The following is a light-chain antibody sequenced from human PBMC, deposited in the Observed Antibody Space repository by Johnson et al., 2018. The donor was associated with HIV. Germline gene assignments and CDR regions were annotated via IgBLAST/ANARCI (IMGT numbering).Light chain of an antibody. V-gene: IGLV1-51*02. J-gene: IGLJ1*01. Sequence: QSVLTQPPSVSAAPGQKVTISCSGSNSNIGNNYVSWYQQLPGTAPKLLIYESTNRPSGIPDRFSGSKSGTSATLGITGLQTGDVAYYYCETWDNSLIAYVFGTGTKVTVL. CDR2: EST. CDR1: NSNIGNNY. CDR3: ETWDNSLIAYV.